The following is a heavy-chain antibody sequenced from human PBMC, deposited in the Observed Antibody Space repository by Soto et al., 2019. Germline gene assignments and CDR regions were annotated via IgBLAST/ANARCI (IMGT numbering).Heavy chain of an antibody. J-gene: IGHJ6*02. Sequence: QVQLVQSGAEVKKPGSSVKVSYKASGGTFSSYAISWVRQAPGQGLEWMGGIIPIFGTANYAQKFQGRVTITADESTSTAYMELSSLRSEDTAVYYCARAVHSPDLEWGSYGMDVWGQGTTVTVSS. V-gene: IGHV1-69*01. CDR3: ARAVHSPDLEWGSYGMDV. CDR1: GGTFSSYA. CDR2: IIPIFGTA. D-gene: IGHD3-3*01.